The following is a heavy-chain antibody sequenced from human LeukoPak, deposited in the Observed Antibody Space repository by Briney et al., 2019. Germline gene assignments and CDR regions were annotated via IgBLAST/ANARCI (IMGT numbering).Heavy chain of an antibody. J-gene: IGHJ5*02. V-gene: IGHV4-59*08. CDR3: ARPDYRNWFDP. Sequence: SETLSLTCAVYGGSFSGYYWSWIRQPPGKGLEWIGYIYYSGSTNYNPSLKSRVTISVDTSKNQFSLKLSSVTAADTAVYYCARPDYRNWFDPWGQGTLVTVSS. D-gene: IGHD4-11*01. CDR2: IYYSGST. CDR1: GGSFSGYY.